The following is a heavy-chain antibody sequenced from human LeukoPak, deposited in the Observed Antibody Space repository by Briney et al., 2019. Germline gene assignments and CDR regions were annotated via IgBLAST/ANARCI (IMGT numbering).Heavy chain of an antibody. J-gene: IGHJ4*02. D-gene: IGHD3-10*01. CDR1: GYTFIDHY. Sequence: GGSLRLSCAGSGYTFIDHYIDWVRQAPGKGLEWVSYISSSGTTIYYADSVRGRFTVSRDNAKNSLYLQMDSLSAEDTAVYYCASLRGVNRWGQGTLVTVSS. V-gene: IGHV3-11*01. CDR3: ASLRGVNR. CDR2: ISSSGTTI.